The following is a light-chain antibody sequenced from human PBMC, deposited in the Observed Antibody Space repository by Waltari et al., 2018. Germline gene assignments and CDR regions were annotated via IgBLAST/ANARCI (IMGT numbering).Light chain of an antibody. CDR3: QQYNNWPLF. V-gene: IGKV3-15*01. CDR1: QSVSSN. Sequence: EIVMTQSPATLSVSPGERATLSCRASQSVSSNLAWYQQKPGQAPRLLIYGASTRVTGIPARFRGSGSGTEFTRTISSLQSEDFAVYYCQQYNNWPLFFGGGTKVEI. J-gene: IGKJ4*01. CDR2: GAS.